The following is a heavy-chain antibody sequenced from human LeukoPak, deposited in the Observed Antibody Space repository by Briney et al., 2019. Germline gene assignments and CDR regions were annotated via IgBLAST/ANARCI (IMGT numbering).Heavy chain of an antibody. D-gene: IGHD3-10*01. Sequence: ASVKVTCRVSGYTLTELSMHWVRQAPGKGLEWMGGFDPEDGETIYAQKFQGRVTMTEDTSTDTAYMELSSLRSEDTAVYYCATGGGGWFGELSHWYFDLWGRGTLVTVSS. J-gene: IGHJ2*01. CDR1: GYTLTELS. V-gene: IGHV1-24*01. CDR3: ATGGGGWFGELSHWYFDL. CDR2: FDPEDGET.